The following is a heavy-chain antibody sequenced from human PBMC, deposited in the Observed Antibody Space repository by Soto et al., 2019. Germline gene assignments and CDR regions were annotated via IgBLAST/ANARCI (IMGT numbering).Heavy chain of an antibody. Sequence: SETLSLTCTVSGGSVSSGRYYWSWIRQPPGKGLEWIGYIYYSGSTKYNPSLKSRVTISVDTSKNQFSLKLSSMTAAVTAVYYCARSGSGSGWLGGQGTLVTVSS. CDR1: GGSVSSGRYY. D-gene: IGHD6-19*01. V-gene: IGHV4-61*01. CDR3: ARSGSGSGWL. J-gene: IGHJ4*02. CDR2: IYYSGST.